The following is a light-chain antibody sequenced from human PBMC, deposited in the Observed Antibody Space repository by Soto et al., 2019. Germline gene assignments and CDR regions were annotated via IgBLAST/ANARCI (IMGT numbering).Light chain of an antibody. CDR2: DAS. CDR1: QSISSW. V-gene: IGKV1-5*01. Sequence: DIQMTQSPSTLSASVGYRVTITCRSSQSISSWLAWYQQKPGKAPKLLIYDASSLQSGVPSRFSGSGSGTEFTLTISSLQPDDFATYFCQQFSSYPWTFGQGTKVDIK. CDR3: QQFSSYPWT. J-gene: IGKJ1*01.